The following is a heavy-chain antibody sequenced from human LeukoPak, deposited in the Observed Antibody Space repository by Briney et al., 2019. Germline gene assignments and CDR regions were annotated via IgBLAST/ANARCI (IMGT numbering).Heavy chain of an antibody. D-gene: IGHD3-3*01. Sequence: SVKVSCKASGGTFSSYAISWVRQAPGQGLEWMGRIIPILGIANYAQKFQGRVTITADKSTSTAYMELSSLRSEDAAVYYCARLEGEGVDYWGQGTLVTVSS. CDR3: ARLEGEGVDY. CDR2: IIPILGIA. CDR1: GGTFSSYA. J-gene: IGHJ4*02. V-gene: IGHV1-69*04.